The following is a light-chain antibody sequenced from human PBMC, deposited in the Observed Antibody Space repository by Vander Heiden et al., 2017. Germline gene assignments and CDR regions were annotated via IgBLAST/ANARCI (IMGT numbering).Light chain of an antibody. CDR2: STN. V-gene: IGLV8-61*01. J-gene: IGLJ3*02. Sequence: QTVVTQEPSYSVPPGGTVTLTCGLSSASVSPMYYPTWYQESPGQAPRALIDSTNARYSGVPDRFSGSLLGNKAALAITGAQADDESDYYCVLYMGSGIWVFGGGTKLTVL. CDR3: VLYMGSGIWV. CDR1: SASVSPMYY.